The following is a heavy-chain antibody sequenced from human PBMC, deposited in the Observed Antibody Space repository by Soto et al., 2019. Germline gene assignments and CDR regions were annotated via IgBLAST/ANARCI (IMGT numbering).Heavy chain of an antibody. CDR1: GVTFGDYA. CDR3: TRGRFSGLGVRVPFDY. J-gene: IGHJ4*02. D-gene: IGHD3-10*01. CDR2: IRSKAYGGTT. V-gene: IGHV3-49*03. Sequence: GGSLRLSCTASGVTFGDYAMSWFRQAPGKGLEWVGFIRSKAYGGTTEYAASVKGRFTISRDDSKSIAYLQMNSLKTEDTAVYYCTRGRFSGLGVRVPFDYWGQGTLVTVSS.